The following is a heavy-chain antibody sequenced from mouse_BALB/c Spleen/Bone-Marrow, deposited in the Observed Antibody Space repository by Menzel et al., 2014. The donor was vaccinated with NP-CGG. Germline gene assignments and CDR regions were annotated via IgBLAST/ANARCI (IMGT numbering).Heavy chain of an antibody. J-gene: IGHJ3*01. CDR2: INPDSSTI. V-gene: IGHV4-1*02. CDR1: GFDFSGFW. D-gene: IGHD2-3*01. CDR3: ARLGYYWGFAY. Sequence: EVMLVESGGGLVQPGGSLKLSCAASGFDFSGFWMGWVRQAPGKGLEWIGEINPDSSTINYTPSLKDRFIISRDNAKNTLYLQMSKVRSEDTALYYCARLGYYWGFAYWGQGTLVTVSA.